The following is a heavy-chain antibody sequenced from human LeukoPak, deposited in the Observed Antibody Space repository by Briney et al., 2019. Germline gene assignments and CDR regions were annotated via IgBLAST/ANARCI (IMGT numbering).Heavy chain of an antibody. Sequence: ASVKVSCKASGYTFTSYGISWVRQAPGQGLEWMGWISAYNGNTNYAQKLQGRVTMTTDTSTSTAYMELRSLRSDNTAVYYCARDEPKAAGRRNYYYGMDVWGQGTTVTVSS. CDR2: ISAYNGNT. CDR3: ARDEPKAAGRRNYYYGMDV. D-gene: IGHD6-13*01. V-gene: IGHV1-18*01. CDR1: GYTFTSYG. J-gene: IGHJ6*02.